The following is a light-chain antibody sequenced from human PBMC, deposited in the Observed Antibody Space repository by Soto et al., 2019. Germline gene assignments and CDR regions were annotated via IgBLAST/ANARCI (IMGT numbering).Light chain of an antibody. Sequence: AIRMTQSPSSFSASTGDRVTITCRASQGISSYLAWYQQKPGKAPKLLIYAASTLQSGVPSRFSGSGSGTDFTLTISCLQSEDFATYSCQQYYSYPPTFGQGKRLEIK. CDR1: QGISSY. CDR2: AAS. CDR3: QQYYSYPPT. J-gene: IGKJ5*01. V-gene: IGKV1-8*01.